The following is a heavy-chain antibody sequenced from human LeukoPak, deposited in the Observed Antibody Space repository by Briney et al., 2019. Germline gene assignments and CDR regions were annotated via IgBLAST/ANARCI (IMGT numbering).Heavy chain of an antibody. CDR1: GFTVSSNS. Sequence: GGSLRLSCTVSGFTVSSNSMSWVRQAPGKGLEWVAFIRYDGSNKYYADSVKGRFTISRDNSKNTLYLQMNSLRAEDTAVYYCAKDSVLLWFGESQGLDYWGQGTLVTVSS. J-gene: IGHJ4*02. CDR2: IRYDGSNK. D-gene: IGHD3-10*01. V-gene: IGHV3-30*02. CDR3: AKDSVLLWFGESQGLDY.